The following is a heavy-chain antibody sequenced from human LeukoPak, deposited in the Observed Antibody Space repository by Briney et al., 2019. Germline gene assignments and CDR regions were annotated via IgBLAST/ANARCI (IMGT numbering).Heavy chain of an antibody. D-gene: IGHD2-21*02. Sequence: SETLSLTCAVYGGSFSGYYWSWIRQPPGKGLEWIGEINHSGSTNYNPSLKSRVTISVDTSTNQFSLKLSSVTAADTDVYYCARCRMVTNNQGDLDYWCEGSLVTVSS. CDR2: INHSGST. V-gene: IGHV4-34*01. CDR1: GGSFSGYY. J-gene: IGHJ4*02. CDR3: ARCRMVTNNQGDLDY.